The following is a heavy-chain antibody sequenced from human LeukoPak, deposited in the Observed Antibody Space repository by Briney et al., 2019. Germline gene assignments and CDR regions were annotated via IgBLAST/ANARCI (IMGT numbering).Heavy chain of an antibody. V-gene: IGHV4-39*01. Sequence: KPSETLSLTCIVSGGSINTSPYYWGWIRQPPGKGLEWIASFYYSGSTYYNPSLKSRVTISADRSKNQLSLKLSSVTAADTAVYYCARHTDVLTGRYWGQGTLVTVSS. CDR3: ARHTDVLTGRY. CDR1: GGSINTSPYY. J-gene: IGHJ4*02. CDR2: FYYSGST. D-gene: IGHD3-9*01.